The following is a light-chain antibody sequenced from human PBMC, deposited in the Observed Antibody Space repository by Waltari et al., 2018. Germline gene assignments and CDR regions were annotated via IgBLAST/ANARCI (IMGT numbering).Light chain of an antibody. J-gene: IGKJ4*02. CDR1: QHIRNY. Sequence: DIQFTQSPSSLSASVGDRVSFTCQASQHIRNYLCRYQQKPAKATKLLNSDASNLETGVPSRVSGSRAGTDFTFISSSLQPEDSATYFCRQYDNLSAAFGGGTKVEIK. CDR2: DAS. V-gene: IGKV1-33*01. CDR3: RQYDNLSAA.